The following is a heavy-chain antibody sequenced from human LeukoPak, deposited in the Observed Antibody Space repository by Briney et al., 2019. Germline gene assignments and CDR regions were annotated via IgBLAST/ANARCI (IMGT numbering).Heavy chain of an antibody. D-gene: IGHD5-18*01. J-gene: IGHJ4*02. CDR1: GFTFSNYA. CDR3: AKDRDTAFDY. CDR2: VSNSGGNT. Sequence: GGSLRLSCAASGFTFSNYAMSWVRQAPGKGLEWVSAVSNSGGNTYYADSVKGRFTISRDNSKNTLYLQMNGLRAEDTAVYYCAKDRDTAFDYWGQGTLVTVSS. V-gene: IGHV3-23*01.